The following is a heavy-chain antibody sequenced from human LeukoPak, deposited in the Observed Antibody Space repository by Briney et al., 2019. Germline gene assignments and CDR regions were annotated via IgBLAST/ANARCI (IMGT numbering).Heavy chain of an antibody. Sequence: ASVKVSCKASGYTFTSYDINWVRQAPGQGLEWMGWINPNSGGTNYAQKFQGRVTMTRDTSISTAYMELSRLRSDDTAVYYCARPQRDGYNYLLDYWGQGTLVTVSS. J-gene: IGHJ4*02. D-gene: IGHD5-24*01. CDR1: GYTFTSYD. CDR3: ARPQRDGYNYLLDY. CDR2: INPNSGGT. V-gene: IGHV1-2*02.